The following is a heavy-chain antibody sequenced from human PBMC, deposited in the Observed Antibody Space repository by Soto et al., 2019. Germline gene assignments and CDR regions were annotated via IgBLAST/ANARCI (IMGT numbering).Heavy chain of an antibody. CDR2: IWYDGSNR. CDR1: GFTFNNYG. V-gene: IGHV3-33*01. CDR3: ARDFYGGYTYGPGDY. D-gene: IGHD5-18*01. J-gene: IGHJ4*02. Sequence: GGSLRLSCAASGFTFNNYGMHWVRQAPGKGLEWVALIWYDGSNREYADSVKGRFTISRDNAKRSLYLQMKSLRAEDTAVYYCARDFYGGYTYGPGDYWGQGALVTVSS.